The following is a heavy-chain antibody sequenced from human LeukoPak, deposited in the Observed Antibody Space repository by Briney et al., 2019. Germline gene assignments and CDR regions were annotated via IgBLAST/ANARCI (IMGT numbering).Heavy chain of an antibody. CDR2: IIPIFGTT. J-gene: IGHJ4*02. V-gene: IGHV1-69*05. Sequence: SVKVSCKASGGTFSSHAISWVRQAPGQGLEWVGGIIPIFGTTNYAQKFQGRVTITTDESTSIGYMELRSLRSDDTAVYYCARGDSGYDYGFDNWGQGTLVTVSS. CDR1: GGTFSSHA. CDR3: ARGDSGYDYGFDN. D-gene: IGHD5-12*01.